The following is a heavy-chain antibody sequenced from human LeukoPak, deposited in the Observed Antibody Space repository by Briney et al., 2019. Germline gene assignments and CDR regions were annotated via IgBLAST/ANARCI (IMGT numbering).Heavy chain of an antibody. J-gene: IGHJ5*02. CDR2: ISSSSSYI. Sequence: GGSLRLSCAASGFTFSSYSMNWVRQAPGKGLEWVSSISSSSSYINYADSVKGRFTISRDNSKNTPYLQMNSLRAEDTAVYYCAKIPLRYFDWREFDPWGQGTLVTVSS. D-gene: IGHD3-9*01. V-gene: IGHV3-21*01. CDR3: AKIPLRYFDWREFDP. CDR1: GFTFSSYS.